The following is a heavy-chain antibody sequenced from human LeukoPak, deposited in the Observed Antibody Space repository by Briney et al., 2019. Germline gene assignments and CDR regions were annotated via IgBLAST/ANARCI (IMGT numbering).Heavy chain of an antibody. CDR1: GLTFSSYS. CDR2: INSRSSTI. Sequence: GGSLRLSCAASGLTFSSYSMNWVRQAPGKGLEWVSYINSRSSTIYYADSVKGRFTISRDNAKNSLYLQMNSLRAEDTAVYYCARLYCSGGSCYKGAGDYWGQGTLVTVSS. CDR3: ARLYCSGGSCYKGAGDY. D-gene: IGHD2-15*01. V-gene: IGHV3-48*01. J-gene: IGHJ4*02.